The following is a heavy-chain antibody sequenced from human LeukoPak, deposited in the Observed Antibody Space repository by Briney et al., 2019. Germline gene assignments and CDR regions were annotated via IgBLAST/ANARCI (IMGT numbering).Heavy chain of an antibody. J-gene: IGHJ5*02. D-gene: IGHD6-13*01. V-gene: IGHV1-2*02. CDR2: INPNSGGT. Sequence: ASVKVSCKASGYTFTGYYMHWVRQAPGQGLEWVGWINPNSGGTNYAQKFQGRVTMTRDTSISTAYMELSRLRSDDTAVYYCARDGIAAAGTRNWFDPWGQGTLVTVSS. CDR3: ARDGIAAAGTRNWFDP. CDR1: GYTFTGYY.